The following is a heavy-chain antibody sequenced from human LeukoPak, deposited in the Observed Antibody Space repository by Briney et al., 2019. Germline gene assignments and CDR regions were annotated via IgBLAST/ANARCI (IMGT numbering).Heavy chain of an antibody. V-gene: IGHV3-64*01. CDR2: INSNGGST. CDR1: GFTFSSYT. D-gene: IGHD1-1*01. CDR3: AREVNWRFDY. Sequence: GGSLRLSCADSGFTFSSYTKYWVRQAPGMCPEYVSAINSNGGSTYYANSVKGRLSTSRDNSKNTLYLHMGSLRGEDMAVYYCAREVNWRFDYWGQRTLVTVSS. J-gene: IGHJ4*02.